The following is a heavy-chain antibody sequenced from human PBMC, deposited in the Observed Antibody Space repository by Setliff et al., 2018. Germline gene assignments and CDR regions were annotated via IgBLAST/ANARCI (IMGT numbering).Heavy chain of an antibody. J-gene: IGHJ6*02. V-gene: IGHV3-7*03. D-gene: IGHD3-16*01. CDR1: GFSYSNCW. CDR3: ARDRTAYTYGLDV. CDR2: INPHGSEK. Sequence: GSLRLSCTASGFSYSNCWVSWVRQAPGKGLEWLASINPHGSEKYYADSVKGRFTISRDNANNQFVLNLKAVTAADTAVYYCARDRTAYTYGLDVWGQGTTVTVSS.